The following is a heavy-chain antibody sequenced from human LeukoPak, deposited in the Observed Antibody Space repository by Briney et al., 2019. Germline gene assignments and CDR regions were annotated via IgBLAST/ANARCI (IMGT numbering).Heavy chain of an antibody. J-gene: IGHJ4*02. Sequence: GGSLRLSCVASGFTFSNFAMSWVRQAPGKRLVWVSGISASGGTTYYTDSVKGRFTISRDNSKNTLDLQMDSLRAEDPAVDYCAKGRIGGYFDGSGYPFDYWGRGTLVTVSS. V-gene: IGHV3-23*01. CDR2: ISASGGTT. CDR1: GFTFSNFA. CDR3: AKGRIGGYFDGSGYPFDY. D-gene: IGHD3-22*01.